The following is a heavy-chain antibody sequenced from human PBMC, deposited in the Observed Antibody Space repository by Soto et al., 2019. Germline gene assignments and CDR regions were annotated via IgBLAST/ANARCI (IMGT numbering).Heavy chain of an antibody. J-gene: IGHJ4*02. CDR2: ISVYHGNI. V-gene: IGHV1-18*01. CDR1: GDIFSSDG. Sequence: QVQLVQSGAEVKKPGASVKVSCKVSGDIFSSDGISWVRQAPGQGLEWMGWISVYHGNINYAQKFQGRVNRTRDTSTITVYLELRSLRSDDTAVYYCARDPVDTAMATFDYWGQGTLVTVSS. D-gene: IGHD5-18*01. CDR3: ARDPVDTAMATFDY.